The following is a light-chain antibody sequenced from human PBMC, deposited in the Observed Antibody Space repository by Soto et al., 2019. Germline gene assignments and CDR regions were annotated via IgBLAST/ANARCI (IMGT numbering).Light chain of an antibody. V-gene: IGKV3-20*01. CDR3: QQYARTSWT. J-gene: IGKJ1*01. CDR2: GAS. Sequence: EIVLTQSPGTLSLSPGEGATLSCRASQSVSTNFFAWYQQKPGQAPRLLIYGASTRATGIPDRFSGSGSGTDFTLTISRLEPEDFAVYYCQQYARTSWTFGKGTKV. CDR1: QSVSTNF.